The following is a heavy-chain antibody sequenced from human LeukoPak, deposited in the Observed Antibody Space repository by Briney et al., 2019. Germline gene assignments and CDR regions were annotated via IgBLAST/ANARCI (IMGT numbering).Heavy chain of an antibody. D-gene: IGHD1-26*01. V-gene: IGHV3-7*03. CDR3: ARVMGRYANDW. CDR2: IKQDGSKK. J-gene: IGHJ4*02. CDR1: GFPFSSYW. Sequence: GGSLRLSCVASGFPFSSYWMTWVRQAPGKGLEWVANIKQDGSKKSYVDSVKGRFTISRDNAKNSLYLQMNSLRAEDTAVYYCARVMGRYANDWWGQGTLVTVSS.